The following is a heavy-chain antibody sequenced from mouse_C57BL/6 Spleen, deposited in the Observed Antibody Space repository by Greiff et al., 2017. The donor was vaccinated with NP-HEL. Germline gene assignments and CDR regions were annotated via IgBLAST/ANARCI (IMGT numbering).Heavy chain of an antibody. CDR2: INPGSGGT. V-gene: IGHV1-54*01. D-gene: IGHD2-1*01. J-gene: IGHJ3*01. CDR3: ARGDGTPFAY. Sequence: VQLQQSGAELVRPGTSVKVSCKASGYAFTNYLIEWVKQRPGQGLEWIGVINPGSGGTNYNEKFKGKATLTADKSSSTAYMQLSSLTSEDSAVYFWARGDGTPFAYWGQGTLVTVSA. CDR1: GYAFTNYL.